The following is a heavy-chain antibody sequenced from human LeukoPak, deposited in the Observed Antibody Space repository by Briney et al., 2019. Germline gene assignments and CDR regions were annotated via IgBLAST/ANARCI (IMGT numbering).Heavy chain of an antibody. CDR3: ARGRIYCGGDCSESVDY. D-gene: IGHD2-21*02. CDR2: MSPNRSNT. V-gene: IGHV1-8*01. J-gene: IGHJ4*02. CDR1: GYTFTSYD. Sequence: ASVKLSCKASGYTFTSYDINWVRQATGQGLEWMGWMSPNRSNTGYAQKVKGRFTITRNTSKSTVYLQLSSLRSEDTAVYYCARGRIYCGGDCSESVDYWGQGTLVSLSS.